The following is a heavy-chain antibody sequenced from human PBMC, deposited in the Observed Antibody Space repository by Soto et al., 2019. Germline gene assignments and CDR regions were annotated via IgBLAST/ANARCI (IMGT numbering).Heavy chain of an antibody. CDR3: ARLRIYCSGGTCYYYFDY. CDR1: GGSISSGDYY. CDR2: IYYSGST. V-gene: IGHV4-30-4*01. Sequence: SETLSLTCTVSGGSISSGDYYWSWIRQPPGKGLEWIGYIYYSGSTYYNPSLRGRFTISVDTSKNQFSLKLSSVTAADTAVYYCARLRIYCSGGTCYYYFDYWGQGTLVTVSS. J-gene: IGHJ4*02. D-gene: IGHD2-15*01.